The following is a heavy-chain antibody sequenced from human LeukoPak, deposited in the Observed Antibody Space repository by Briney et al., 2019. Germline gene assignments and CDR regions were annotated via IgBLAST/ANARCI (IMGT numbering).Heavy chain of an antibody. Sequence: PSETLSLTCTVSGYSISSGYYWGWIRQPPGKGLEWIGSIYHSGSTYYNPSLKSRVTISVDTSKNQFSLKLSSVTAADTAVYYCARRTYYYDSSGYPKYPYYYYYYMDVWGKGTTVTISS. J-gene: IGHJ6*03. CDR1: GYSISSGYY. CDR3: ARRTYYYDSSGYPKYPYYYYYYMDV. D-gene: IGHD3-22*01. V-gene: IGHV4-38-2*02. CDR2: IYHSGST.